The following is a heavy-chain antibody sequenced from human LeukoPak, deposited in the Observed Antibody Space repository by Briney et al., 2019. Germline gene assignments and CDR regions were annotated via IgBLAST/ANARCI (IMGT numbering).Heavy chain of an antibody. Sequence: SETLSLTCTVSGGSISSGGYYWSWIRQHPGKGLEWIGYIYYSGSTYYNPSLKSRVTISVDTSKNQFSLKLSSVTAADTGVYYCASTYYYGSGSYIWGQGTLVTVSS. D-gene: IGHD3-10*01. V-gene: IGHV4-31*03. CDR1: GGSISSGGYY. CDR2: IYYSGST. J-gene: IGHJ4*02. CDR3: ASTYYYGSGSYI.